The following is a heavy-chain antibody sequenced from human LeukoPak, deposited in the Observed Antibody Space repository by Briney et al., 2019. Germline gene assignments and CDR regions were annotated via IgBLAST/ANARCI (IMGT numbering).Heavy chain of an antibody. D-gene: IGHD6-13*01. CDR3: ARHYGAAGDFDY. J-gene: IGHJ4*02. V-gene: IGHV5-10-1*01. Sequence: GESLKISSKGSGYSFTSYWISWVRQMPGKGLEWMGRIDPSDSYTNYSPSFEGHVTISADKSISTAYLQWSSLKASDIATYYCARHYGAAGDFDYWGQGTLVTVSS. CDR1: GYSFTSYW. CDR2: IDPSDSYT.